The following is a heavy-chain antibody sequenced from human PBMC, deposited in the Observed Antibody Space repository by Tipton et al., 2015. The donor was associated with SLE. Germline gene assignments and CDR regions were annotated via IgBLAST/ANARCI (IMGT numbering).Heavy chain of an antibody. J-gene: IGHJ3*02. D-gene: IGHD3-10*01. V-gene: IGHV4-59*12. CDR2: ISHSGSA. CDR1: GGSIRGYY. Sequence: TLSLTCTVSGGSIRGYYWSWIRQPPGNGLEWIGCISHSGSAIYNPSLKSRVTISVDRSKNQFSLKLSSVTAADTAVYYCASRGVPDAFDIWGQGTMVTVSS. CDR3: ASRGVPDAFDI.